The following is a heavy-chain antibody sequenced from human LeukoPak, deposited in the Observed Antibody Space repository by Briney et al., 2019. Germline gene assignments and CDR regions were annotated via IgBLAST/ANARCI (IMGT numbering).Heavy chain of an antibody. Sequence: SEALSLTCAVYGGSFSGYYWSWIRQPPGKGLEWIGEINHSGSTNYNPSLKSRVTISVDTSKNQFSLKLSSVTAADTAVYYCARGPYSGSFSGLGYWGQGTLVTVSS. CDR2: INHSGST. J-gene: IGHJ4*02. V-gene: IGHV4-34*01. CDR1: GGSFSGYY. D-gene: IGHD1-26*01. CDR3: ARGPYSGSFSGLGY.